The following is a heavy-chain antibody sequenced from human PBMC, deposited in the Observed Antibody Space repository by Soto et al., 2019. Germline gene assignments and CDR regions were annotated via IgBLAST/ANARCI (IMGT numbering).Heavy chain of an antibody. Sequence: PGESLKISCKGSGYSFTIYWIGWVRQMPGKGLEWMGIIYPGDSDTRYSPSFQGQVTISADKSISTAYLQWSSLKASDTAMYYCARHSGPSTDDNWFDPWGQGTLVTVSS. D-gene: IGHD2-2*01. V-gene: IGHV5-51*01. CDR2: IYPGDSDT. CDR3: ARHSGPSTDDNWFDP. J-gene: IGHJ5*02. CDR1: GYSFTIYW.